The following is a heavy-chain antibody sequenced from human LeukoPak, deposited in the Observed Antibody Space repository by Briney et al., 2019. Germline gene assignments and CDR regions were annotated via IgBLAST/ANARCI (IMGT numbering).Heavy chain of an antibody. V-gene: IGHV3-21*01. J-gene: IGHJ4*02. CDR1: GFTFSNYH. D-gene: IGHD3-3*01. CDR3: VGYQRFLEWLSPVH. Sequence: GGSLRLSCAASGFTFSNYHMNWVRQAPGKGLEWVSSISSTSSYIYYTGSVKGRFTISRDNAKDSLYLQMNSLRVEDTAVYYCVGYQRFLEWLSPVHWGQGTLVTVSS. CDR2: ISSTSSYI.